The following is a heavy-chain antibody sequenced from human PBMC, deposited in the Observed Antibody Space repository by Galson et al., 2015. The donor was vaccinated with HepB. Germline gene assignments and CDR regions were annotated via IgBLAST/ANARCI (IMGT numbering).Heavy chain of an antibody. CDR2: ISAYNGNT. Sequence: SVKVSCKASGYTFTSYGISWVRQAPGQGLEWMGWISAYNGNTNYAQKLQGRVTMTTDTSTSTAYMELRSLRSDDTAVYYCARDLYYDILTGYYNWRRYEYYFDYWGQGTLVTVSS. CDR3: ARDLYYDILTGYYNWRRYEYYFDY. D-gene: IGHD3-9*01. J-gene: IGHJ4*02. V-gene: IGHV1-18*01. CDR1: GYTFTSYG.